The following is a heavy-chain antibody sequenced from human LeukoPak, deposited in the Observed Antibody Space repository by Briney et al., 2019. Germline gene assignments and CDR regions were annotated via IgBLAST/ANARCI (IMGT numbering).Heavy chain of an antibody. CDR3: AKDRGALPSAGELDP. CDR2: ISWNSGSI. Sequence: PGGSLRLSCIASGFNLHDHAMHWVRQAPGKGLEWVSGISWNSGSIGYADSVKGRFTISRDNAKNSLYLQMNSLRAEDTALYYCAKDRGALPSAGELDPWGQGTLVTVSS. V-gene: IGHV3-9*01. CDR1: GFNLHDHA. D-gene: IGHD1-26*01. J-gene: IGHJ5*02.